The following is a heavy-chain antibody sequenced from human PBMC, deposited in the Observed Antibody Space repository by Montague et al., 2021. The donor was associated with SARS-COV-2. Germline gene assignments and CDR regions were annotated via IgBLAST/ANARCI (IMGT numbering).Heavy chain of an antibody. CDR2: ISSSSSYI. Sequence: SLRLSCAASGFTFSSYSMNWVRQAPEKGLEWVSSISSSSSYIYYADSAKGRFTISRDNAKNSLYLQMNSLRAEDTAVYYCARDSGRYYDFWSGYYNSHYYYYMDVWGKGTTVTVSS. J-gene: IGHJ6*03. V-gene: IGHV3-21*01. CDR1: GFTFSSYS. CDR3: ARDSGRYYDFWSGYYNSHYYYYMDV. D-gene: IGHD3-3*01.